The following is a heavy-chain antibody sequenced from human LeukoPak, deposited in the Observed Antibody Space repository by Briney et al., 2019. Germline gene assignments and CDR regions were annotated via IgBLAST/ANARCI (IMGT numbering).Heavy chain of an antibody. D-gene: IGHD3-10*01. Sequence: GGSLRLSCAASGFSFISYGMHWVRQAPGKGLEWVGVISDDGRNKKYADSVKGRFTISRDNSKDTLYLQMNSLRDEDTAVYYCARDIVQGMVRGGTFDYWGQGTLVTVSS. J-gene: IGHJ4*02. CDR1: GFSFISYG. V-gene: IGHV3-30*03. CDR3: ARDIVQGMVRGGTFDY. CDR2: ISDDGRNK.